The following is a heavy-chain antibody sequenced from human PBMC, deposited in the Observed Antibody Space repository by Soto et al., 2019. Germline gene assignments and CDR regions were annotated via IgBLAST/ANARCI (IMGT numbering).Heavy chain of an antibody. J-gene: IGHJ4*02. CDR3: ARHNYGSGSTYFDY. Sequence: SETLSLTCTVSGGSISSGDYYWSWIRQPPGKGLEWIGYIYYSGSTYYNPSLKSRLTISVDTSKNQFSLKLSSVTAADTAVYYCARHNYGSGSTYFDYWGQGTLVTVSS. V-gene: IGHV4-30-4*01. CDR1: GGSISSGDYY. D-gene: IGHD3-10*01. CDR2: IYYSGST.